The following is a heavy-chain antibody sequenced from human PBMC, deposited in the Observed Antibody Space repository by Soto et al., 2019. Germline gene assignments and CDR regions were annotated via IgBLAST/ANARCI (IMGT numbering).Heavy chain of an antibody. J-gene: IGHJ3*02. Sequence: GGSLRLSCAASGFTFSSYGMHWVRQAPGKGLEWVAVISYDGSNKYYADSVKGRFTISRDNSKNTLYLQMNSLRAEDTAVYYCAKQMATMVDSLAFDIWGQGTMVTVSS. CDR3: AKQMATMVDSLAFDI. CDR2: ISYDGSNK. CDR1: GFTFSSYG. V-gene: IGHV3-30*18. D-gene: IGHD5-12*01.